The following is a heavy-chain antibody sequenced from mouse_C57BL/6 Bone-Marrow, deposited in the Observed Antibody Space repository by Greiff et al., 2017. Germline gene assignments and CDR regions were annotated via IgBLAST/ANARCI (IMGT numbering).Heavy chain of an antibody. CDR1: GFSLSTSGMG. D-gene: IGHD1-1*01. CDR2: IYWDDDK. V-gene: IGHV8-12*01. CDR3: ARWKPNYYGSSSFDY. Sequence: QVTLKVCGPGILQSSQTLSLTCSFSGFSLSTSGMGVSWIRQPSGKGLEWLAHIYWDDDKRYNPSLKSRLTISKDTSRNQVFLKITSVDTADTATYYCARWKPNYYGSSSFDYWGQGTTLTVSS. J-gene: IGHJ2*01.